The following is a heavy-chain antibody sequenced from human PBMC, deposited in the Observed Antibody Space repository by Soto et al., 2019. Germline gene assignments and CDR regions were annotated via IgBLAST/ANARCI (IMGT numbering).Heavy chain of an antibody. Sequence: PGESLKISCKGSGYSFTSYWIGWVRQMPGKGLEWMGIIYPGDSDTRYSPSFQGQVTISADKSISTAYLQWSSLKASDTAMYYCAIEIPDRRGYYVIHYRGQGTLVTGSS. CDR3: AIEIPDRRGYYVIHY. CDR2: IYPGDSDT. J-gene: IGHJ4*02. D-gene: IGHD3-22*01. V-gene: IGHV5-51*01. CDR1: GYSFTSYW.